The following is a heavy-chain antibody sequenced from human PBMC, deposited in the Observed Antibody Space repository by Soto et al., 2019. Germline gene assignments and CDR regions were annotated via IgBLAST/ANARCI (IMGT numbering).Heavy chain of an antibody. CDR3: ARESSSSDNYYFDY. J-gene: IGHJ4*02. CDR2: IKQDGSEK. D-gene: IGHD6-13*01. CDR1: GFTFSSYW. Sequence: GGSLRLSCAASGFTFSSYWMSWVRQAPGKGLEWVANIKQDGSEKYYVDSVKGRFTISRENAKNSLYLQMNSLRAEDTAVYYCARESSSSDNYYFDYWGQGTLVTVSS. V-gene: IGHV3-7*05.